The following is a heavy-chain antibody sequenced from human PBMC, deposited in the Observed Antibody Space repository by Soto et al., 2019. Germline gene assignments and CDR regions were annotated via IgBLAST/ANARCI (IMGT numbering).Heavy chain of an antibody. CDR3: ARSYSSSAGGYYYYGMDV. V-gene: IGHV1-69*13. J-gene: IGHJ6*02. Sequence: ASVMVSCKASGGTFSSYAISWVRQAPGQGLEWMGGINPIFGTANYAQKFQGRVTITADESTSTAYMELSSLRSEDTAVYYCARSYSSSAGGYYYYGMDVWGQGTTVTVSS. D-gene: IGHD6-6*01. CDR1: GGTFSSYA. CDR2: INPIFGTA.